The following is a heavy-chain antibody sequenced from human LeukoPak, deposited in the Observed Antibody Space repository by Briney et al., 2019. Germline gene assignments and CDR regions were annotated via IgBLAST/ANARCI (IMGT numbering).Heavy chain of an antibody. CDR3: AREWDNWNAGAFDI. CDR2: IYYSGST. J-gene: IGHJ3*02. D-gene: IGHD1-20*01. CDR1: GGSISSGGYS. V-gene: IGHV4-61*08. Sequence: SETLSLTCAVSGGSISSGGYSWSWIRQPPGKGLEWIGYIYYSGSTYHNPSLKSRVTISVDTSKNQFSLKLSSVTAADTAVYYCAREWDNWNAGAFDIWGQGTMVTVSS.